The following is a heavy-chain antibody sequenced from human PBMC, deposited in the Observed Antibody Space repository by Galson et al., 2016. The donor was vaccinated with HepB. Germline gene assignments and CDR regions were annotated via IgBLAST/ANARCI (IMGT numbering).Heavy chain of an antibody. CDR1: GFTFSSYS. V-gene: IGHV3-21*01. Sequence: SLRLSCAASGFTFSSYSMNWVRQAPGKGLEWVSSISSSSSYIHYADSVKGRFTISRDNAKNSLYLQMNSLRAEDTAVYYCARRPIAYYDSSGYYRPDSYCFDYWGQGTLVTVSS. D-gene: IGHD3-22*01. CDR2: ISSSSSYI. CDR3: ARRPIAYYDSSGYYRPDSYCFDY. J-gene: IGHJ4*02.